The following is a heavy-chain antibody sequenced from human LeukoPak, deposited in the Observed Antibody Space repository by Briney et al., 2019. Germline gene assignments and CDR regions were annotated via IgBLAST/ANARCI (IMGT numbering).Heavy chain of an antibody. CDR3: ARVQSKSRDYDFWSGYYGA. Sequence: PGGSLRLSCAASGFTLSSYSVNWVRQAPGKGLEWVSSISSSSSYIYYADSVKGRFTISRDNAKNSLYLQMNSLRAEDTAVYYCARVQSKSRDYDFWSGYYGAWGQGTLVTVSS. J-gene: IGHJ5*02. CDR2: ISSSSSYI. V-gene: IGHV3-21*01. CDR1: GFTLSSYS. D-gene: IGHD3-3*01.